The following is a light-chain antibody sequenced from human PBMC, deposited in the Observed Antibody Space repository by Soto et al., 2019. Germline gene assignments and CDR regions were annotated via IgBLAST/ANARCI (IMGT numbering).Light chain of an antibody. Sequence: DIQMTQSPSSLSASVGDRVAITCRASQRISNYLNWYQQKPGKAPKLLIYAASTLQSGVPSRFSGSGSGTAFTLTISSLQPEDFATYYCQQANSFPITFGQGTRLEIK. CDR2: AAS. V-gene: IGKV1-39*01. CDR1: QRISNY. J-gene: IGKJ5*01. CDR3: QQANSFPIT.